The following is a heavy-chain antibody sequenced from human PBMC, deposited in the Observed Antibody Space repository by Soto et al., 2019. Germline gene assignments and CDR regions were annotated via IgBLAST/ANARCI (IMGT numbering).Heavy chain of an antibody. V-gene: IGHV3-21*01. CDR2: ISKSDYT. J-gene: IGHJ4*02. D-gene: IGHD2-2*01. CDR3: AREDSIIIPAVSDF. Sequence: LGGSLRLSCTVSGFAFNNYGINWVRQAPGQGLEWVSSISKSDYTYYSDSVKGRFTISRDNAKNSVSLQMNTLRVEDTAVYYCAREDSIIIPAVSDFWGQGTLVTVSS. CDR1: GFAFNNYG.